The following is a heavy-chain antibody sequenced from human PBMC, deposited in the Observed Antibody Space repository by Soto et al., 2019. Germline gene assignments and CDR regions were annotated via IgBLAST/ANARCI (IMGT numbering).Heavy chain of an antibody. CDR1: GFTFSGSA. Sequence: EVRLVESGGGLVQPGGSLKLSCAASGFTFSGSAMHWVRQASGKGLEWVGRIRSKANNYATAYAASVKDRFTISRDDSKNAAYLQMNSLKTEDTAVYYCTRRRQDDSTGYFGNWGQGTLVTVSS. CDR3: TRRRQDDSTGYFGN. CDR2: IRSKANNYAT. J-gene: IGHJ4*02. V-gene: IGHV3-73*02. D-gene: IGHD3-22*01.